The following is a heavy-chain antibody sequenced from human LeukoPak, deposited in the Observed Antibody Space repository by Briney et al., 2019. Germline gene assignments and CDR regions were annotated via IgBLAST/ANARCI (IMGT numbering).Heavy chain of an antibody. V-gene: IGHV3-30*04. CDR2: ISYDGSNK. J-gene: IGHJ6*03. CDR3: ARGPSRHRTNGVCYANYYYMDV. D-gene: IGHD2-8*01. CDR1: GFTFSSYA. Sequence: GGSLRLSCAASGFTFSSYAMHWVRQAPGKGLEWVAVISYDGSNKYYADSVKGRFTISRDNSKNTLYLQMNSLRAEDTAVYYCARGPSRHRTNGVCYANYYYMDVWGKGTTVTVSS.